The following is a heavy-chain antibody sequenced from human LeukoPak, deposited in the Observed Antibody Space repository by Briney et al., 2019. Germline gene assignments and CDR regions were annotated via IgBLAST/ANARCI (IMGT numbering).Heavy chain of an antibody. CDR2: IYYSGST. CDR1: GGSISSGDYY. V-gene: IGHV4-31*03. Sequence: SQTLSLTCTVSGGSISSGDYYWSWIRQHPGKGLEWIGYIYYSGSTYYNPSLKSRVTISVDTSKNQFSLKLSSVTAADTAVYYCARDSHSGYDGLDYFDYWGQGTLVTVSS. J-gene: IGHJ4*02. D-gene: IGHD5-12*01. CDR3: ARDSHSGYDGLDYFDY.